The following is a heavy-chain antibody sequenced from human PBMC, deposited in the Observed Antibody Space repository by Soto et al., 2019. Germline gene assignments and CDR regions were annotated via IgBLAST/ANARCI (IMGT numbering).Heavy chain of an antibody. J-gene: IGHJ6*02. CDR2: IYYSGST. CDR1: GGSVSSGSYY. CDR3: ARDYYYYGMDV. V-gene: IGHV4-61*01. Sequence: SETLSLTCSVSGGSVSSGSYYWSWIRQPPGKGLEWIGYIYYSGSTNYNPSLKSRVTISVDTSKNQFSLKLSSVTAADTAVYYCARDYYYYGMDVWGQGTTVTVSS.